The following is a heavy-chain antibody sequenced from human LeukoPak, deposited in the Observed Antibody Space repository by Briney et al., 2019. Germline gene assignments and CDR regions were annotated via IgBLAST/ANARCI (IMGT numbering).Heavy chain of an antibody. CDR1: GFTVSSNY. J-gene: IGHJ4*02. V-gene: IGHV3-53*01. CDR2: IYSDGTT. CDR3: ARWGPEPPYTPKYFYY. D-gene: IGHD3-16*01. Sequence: PGGSLRLSCAASGFTVSSNYMTWVRQATGKGLEWVSIIYSDGTTYYADSVKGRFAISRDDSKNTLHLQMNSLRPEDTAVYYCARWGPEPPYTPKYFYYWGQGTLVTVSS.